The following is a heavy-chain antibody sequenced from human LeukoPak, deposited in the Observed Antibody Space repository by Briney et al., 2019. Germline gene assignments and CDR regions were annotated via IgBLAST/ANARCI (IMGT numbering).Heavy chain of an antibody. CDR3: ARDPRYYYDSSGPAGY. Sequence: SVKVSCKASGGTFSSYAISWVRQAPGQGLEWMGRIIPIFGIANYAQKFQGRVTITADKSTSTAYKELSSLRSEDTAVYYCARDPRYYYDSSGPAGYWGQGTLVTVSS. J-gene: IGHJ4*02. CDR2: IIPIFGIA. D-gene: IGHD3-22*01. CDR1: GGTFSSYA. V-gene: IGHV1-69*04.